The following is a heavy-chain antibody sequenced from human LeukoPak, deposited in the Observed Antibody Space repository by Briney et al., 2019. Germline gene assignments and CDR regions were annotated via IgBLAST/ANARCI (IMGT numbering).Heavy chain of an antibody. Sequence: PSETLSLTCTVSGGSISSYYWSWIRQPPGKGLEWIGYIYYTGSTTYNPSLKSRVTIPAHKPKNHSSLNLSAVTAADTAVHYWARAVSGYYFDYWGQGTLVAVSS. CDR2: IYYTGST. CDR3: ARAVSGYYFDY. CDR1: GGSISSYY. D-gene: IGHD6-19*01. V-gene: IGHV4-59*01. J-gene: IGHJ4*02.